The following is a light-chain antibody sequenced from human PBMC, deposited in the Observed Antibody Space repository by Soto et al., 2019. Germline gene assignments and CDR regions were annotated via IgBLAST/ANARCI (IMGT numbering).Light chain of an antibody. CDR2: EVS. Sequence: QSVLTQPASVSGSPGQSITISCTGTSSDVGGYNYVSWYQQHPGKAPKLMIYEVSNRPSGVSNRFSGSKSGNTASLTISGLQAEDEAAYYCSSYTSSSTLDVFGTGTKLPVL. CDR1: SSDVGGYNY. J-gene: IGLJ1*01. CDR3: SSYTSSSTLDV. V-gene: IGLV2-14*01.